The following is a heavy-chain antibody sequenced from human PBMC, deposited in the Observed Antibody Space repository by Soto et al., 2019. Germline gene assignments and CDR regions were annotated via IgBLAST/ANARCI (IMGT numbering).Heavy chain of an antibody. Sequence: SVKVSCKASGGTFSSYAISWLRQSPGQGLEWMGGIIPIFGTANYAQKFQGRVTITADESTSTAYMELSSLRSEDTAVYYCARDTRGYSYGYGDYYYGMDVWGQGTTVTVSS. CDR2: IIPIFGTA. J-gene: IGHJ6*02. CDR3: ARDTRGYSYGYGDYYYGMDV. D-gene: IGHD5-18*01. V-gene: IGHV1-69*13. CDR1: GGTFSSYA.